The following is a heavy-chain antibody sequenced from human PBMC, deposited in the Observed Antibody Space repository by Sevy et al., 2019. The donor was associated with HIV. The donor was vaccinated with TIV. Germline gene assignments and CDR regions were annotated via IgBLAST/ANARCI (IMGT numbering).Heavy chain of an antibody. V-gene: IGHV3-9*01. J-gene: IGHJ6*02. CDR3: AKGRDIVVVPAAIREDYYYYGMDV. D-gene: IGHD2-2*02. Sequence: GGSLRLSCAASGFTFDDYAMHWVRQAPGKGLEWVSGISWNSGSIGYAISVKGRFTISRDNAKNSLYLQMNSLRAEDTALYYCAKGRDIVVVPAAIREDYYYYGMDVWGQGTTVTVSS. CDR1: GFTFDDYA. CDR2: ISWNSGSI.